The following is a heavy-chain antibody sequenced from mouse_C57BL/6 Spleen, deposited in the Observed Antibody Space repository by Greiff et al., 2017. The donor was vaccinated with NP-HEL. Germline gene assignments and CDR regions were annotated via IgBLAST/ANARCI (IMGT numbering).Heavy chain of an antibody. CDR2: IRSKSNNYAT. J-gene: IGHJ4*01. CDR3: VRQNYDYEGYAMDY. CDR1: GFSFNTYA. V-gene: IGHV10-1*01. D-gene: IGHD2-4*01. Sequence: EVQLVESGGGLVQPKGSLKLSCAASGFSFNTYAMNWVRQAPGKGLEWVARIRSKSNNYATYYADSVKDRFTISRDDSESMLYLQMNNLKTEDTAMYYCVRQNYDYEGYAMDYWGQGTSVTVSS.